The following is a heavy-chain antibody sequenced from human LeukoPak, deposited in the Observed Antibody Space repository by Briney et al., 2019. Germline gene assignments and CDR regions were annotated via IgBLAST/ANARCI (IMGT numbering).Heavy chain of an antibody. CDR2: ISSSDTHT. CDR1: GFTFTNYG. V-gene: IGHV3-23*01. Sequence: PGGSLRLSCAASGFTFTNYGTSWVRQAPGKGLEWVSSISSSDTHTYYAESVKGRFTISRDNSKSTLFLQMNSLRAEDTAVYYCAKGQEYVWGNYRYSEGPYFDYWGQGTLVTVSS. CDR3: AKGQEYVWGNYRYSEGPYFDY. J-gene: IGHJ4*02. D-gene: IGHD3-16*02.